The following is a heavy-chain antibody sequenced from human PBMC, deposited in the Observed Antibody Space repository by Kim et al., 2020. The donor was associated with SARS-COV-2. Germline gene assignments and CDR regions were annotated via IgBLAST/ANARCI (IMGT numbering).Heavy chain of an antibody. Sequence: SETLSLTCTVYGGSLSGYYWSWLRQSPEKGLEWIGEINHSGSTNYNPSFESRVTISIDMSRNQFFLKLRSVTAADTAVYYCARVGPVAARPPAFDSWGQG. D-gene: IGHD6-6*01. CDR2: INHSGST. CDR3: ARVGPVAARPPAFDS. CDR1: GGSLSGYY. V-gene: IGHV4-34*01. J-gene: IGHJ4*02.